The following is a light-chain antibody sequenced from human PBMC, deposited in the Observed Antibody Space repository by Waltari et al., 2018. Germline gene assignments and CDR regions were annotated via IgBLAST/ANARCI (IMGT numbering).Light chain of an antibody. J-gene: IGKJ1*01. CDR3: QQSYSILRT. CDR2: AAS. Sequence: DIQMTQSPSSLSASVGDRVTITCRASQNIDKSLNWYQQKPGKAPNLLIYAASSLQTGVPSRFSGSGSGTHFTLTITSLQPEDFATHYCQQSYSILRTFGQGTKLGI. CDR1: QNIDKS. V-gene: IGKV1-39*01.